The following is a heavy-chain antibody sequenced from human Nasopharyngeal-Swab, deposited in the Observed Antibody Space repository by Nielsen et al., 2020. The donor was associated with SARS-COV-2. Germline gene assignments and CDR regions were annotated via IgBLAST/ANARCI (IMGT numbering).Heavy chain of an antibody. D-gene: IGHD4-17*01. CDR2: TYYRSKWYN. V-gene: IGHV6-1*01. J-gene: IGHJ6*03. CDR3: ARARGAYGDYYYYYYTDV. Sequence: WIRQHQSRGLEWMGRTYYRSKWYNDYAVSVKSRITINPDTSKNQFSLHLNSVTPEDTAVYYCARARGAYGDYYYYYYTDVWGKGTTVTVSS.